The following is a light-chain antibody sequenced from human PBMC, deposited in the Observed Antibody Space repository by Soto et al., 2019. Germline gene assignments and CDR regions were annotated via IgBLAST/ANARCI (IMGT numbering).Light chain of an antibody. Sequence: IVLTHSPGTLSLSPGERATLSCRASHSVTSNYLAWYQQKPGQAPRLLIFGASIRDTGIPDSFSGSGSGTDFTLTISRLEPEDFAVYYCHQYGSSPGTFGQGTKVDIK. CDR1: HSVTSNY. CDR3: HQYGSSPGT. CDR2: GAS. J-gene: IGKJ1*01. V-gene: IGKV3-20*01.